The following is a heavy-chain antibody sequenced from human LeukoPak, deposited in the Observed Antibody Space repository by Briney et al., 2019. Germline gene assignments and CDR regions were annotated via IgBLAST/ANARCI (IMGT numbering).Heavy chain of an antibody. J-gene: IGHJ3*02. D-gene: IGHD1-1*01. CDR1: GLTLSTYA. CDR2: ISGSGRNT. V-gene: IGHV3-23*01. CDR3: AKDFGTI. Sequence: PGGSLRLSCAASGLTLSTYAMNWVRQAPGKGLEWVSAISGSGRNTYYADSVKGRFTISRDTSKNTLYLQMNSLRVEDTAVYYCAKDFGTIWGQGTLVTVSS.